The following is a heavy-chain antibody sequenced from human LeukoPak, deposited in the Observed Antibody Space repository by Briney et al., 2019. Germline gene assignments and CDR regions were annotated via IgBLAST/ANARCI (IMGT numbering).Heavy chain of an antibody. J-gene: IGHJ4*02. CDR3: ARDYSSSWLRFFDY. D-gene: IGHD6-6*01. Sequence: GGSLRLSCAASGFTLSSYGMHWVRQAPGKGLEWVAVMWFDGGNIYYADSVKGRFTISRDNSKNTLYLQMNSLRAEDTAVYYCARDYSSSWLRFFDYWGQGTLVTVSS. CDR1: GFTLSSYG. CDR2: MWFDGGNI. V-gene: IGHV3-33*01.